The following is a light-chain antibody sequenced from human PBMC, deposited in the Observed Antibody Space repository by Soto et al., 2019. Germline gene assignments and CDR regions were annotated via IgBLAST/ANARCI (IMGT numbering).Light chain of an antibody. V-gene: IGKV3-20*01. Sequence: EIVLTQSPCTLCLSPVERGTLSLIAGQIVSRDFLSWYQQKPGQAPRLLIYAASSRATGIPDRFSGSGSETDFTLTISRLEPEDFAVYYCLKYGRSPGWTFGQGTKVDIK. CDR1: QIVSRDF. J-gene: IGKJ1*01. CDR3: LKYGRSPGWT. CDR2: AAS.